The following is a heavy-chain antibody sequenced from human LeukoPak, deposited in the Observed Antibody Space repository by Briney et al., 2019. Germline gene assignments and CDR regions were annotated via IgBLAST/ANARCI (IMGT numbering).Heavy chain of an antibody. V-gene: IGHV3-30-3*01. CDR2: ISYDGSNK. D-gene: IGHD5-24*01. Sequence: GGSLRLSCAASGFTFSSYAMHWVRQAPGKGLEWVAVISYDGSNKYYADSVKGRFTISRDNSKNTLYLQMNSLRAEDTAVYYCARQRDGGPLDYWGQGTLVTVSS. J-gene: IGHJ4*02. CDR1: GFTFSSYA. CDR3: ARQRDGGPLDY.